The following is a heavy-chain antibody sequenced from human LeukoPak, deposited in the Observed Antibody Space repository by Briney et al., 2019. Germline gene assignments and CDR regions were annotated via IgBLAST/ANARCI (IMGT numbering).Heavy chain of an antibody. CDR3: ARLDIAVTSYYFDY. CDR1: GGSISSSSYY. J-gene: IGHJ4*02. CDR2: IYYSGST. Sequence: PSETLSLTCTVSGGSISSSSYYWGWIRQPPGTGLEWIGSIYYSGSTYYNPSLKSRVTISVDTSKNQFSLKLSSVTAADTAVYYCARLDIAVTSYYFDYWGQGTLVTVSS. D-gene: IGHD6-19*01. V-gene: IGHV4-39*01.